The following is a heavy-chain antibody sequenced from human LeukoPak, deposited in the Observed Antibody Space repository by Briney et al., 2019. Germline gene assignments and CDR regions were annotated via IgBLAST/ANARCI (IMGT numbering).Heavy chain of an antibody. V-gene: IGHV3-21*01. Sequence: RSLGLSCAASGFTFSSYGMNWVRQAPGKGLEWVSSISSSSSYIHYADPVKGRFTISRDNAKNSLYLQMNSLRAEDTAVYYCASPDPDYWGRGNLVTVSS. CDR3: ASPDPDY. CDR1: GFTFSSYG. CDR2: ISSSSSYI. J-gene: IGHJ4*02.